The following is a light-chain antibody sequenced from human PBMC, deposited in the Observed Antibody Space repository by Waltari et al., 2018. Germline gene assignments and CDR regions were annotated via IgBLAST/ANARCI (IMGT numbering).Light chain of an antibody. CDR2: GNN. CDR1: SSHIGARYY. Sequence: QSVLTQPPSVSGAPGQSITISCTGSSSHIGARYYLPWYQHLPGTAPKLLIYGNNNRPSGVPDRFSGSKSGTSASLAITGLQAEDEADYYCQSYDSSVSAWVFGGGTKLTVV. CDR3: QSYDSSVSAWV. J-gene: IGLJ3*02. V-gene: IGLV1-40*01.